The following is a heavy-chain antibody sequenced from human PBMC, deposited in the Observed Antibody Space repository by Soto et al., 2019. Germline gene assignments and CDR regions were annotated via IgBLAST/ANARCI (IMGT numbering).Heavy chain of an antibody. V-gene: IGHV3-48*01. J-gene: IGHJ4*02. Sequence: EVQLVESGGGLVQPGGSLRLSCAASGFTFSTYSMSWVRQAPGKGLEWVSYIGSGSRTIYYADSVKGRFTISRVNAKNSLYLQMNSLRAEDTAVYYCASTDRFDYWGQGTLVTVSS. CDR2: IGSGSRTI. CDR1: GFTFSTYS. CDR3: ASTDRFDY.